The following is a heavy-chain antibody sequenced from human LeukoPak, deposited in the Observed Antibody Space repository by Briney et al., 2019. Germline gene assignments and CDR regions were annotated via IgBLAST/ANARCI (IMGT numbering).Heavy chain of an antibody. Sequence: PGGSLRLSCAASGFIFSDHHMSWIRQAPGKGLECVSYISPGGDAVYFADSVKGRFTISRDNAKNSLFLQMSSLTAEDTAVYYCSGGRDAAVAGPGGYFDYWGQGSLVTVSS. J-gene: IGHJ4*02. CDR1: GFIFSDHH. D-gene: IGHD6-19*01. CDR3: SGGRDAAVAGPGGYFDY. CDR2: ISPGGDAV. V-gene: IGHV3-11*01.